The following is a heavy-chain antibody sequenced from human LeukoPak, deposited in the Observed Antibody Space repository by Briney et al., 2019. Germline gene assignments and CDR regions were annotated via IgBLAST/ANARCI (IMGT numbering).Heavy chain of an antibody. CDR2: IVGSGRNT. CDR1: GITFSIYT. CDR3: AKEGGYDGVDW. Sequence: GGSLRLSCTASGITFSIYTMSWVRQAPGKGLEWVSAIVGSGRNTYYADSVKGRFTISRDNSKNTLYLQMNSLRAEDTAVYHCAKEGGYDGVDWWGQGTLVTVSS. V-gene: IGHV3-23*01. J-gene: IGHJ4*02. D-gene: IGHD5-12*01.